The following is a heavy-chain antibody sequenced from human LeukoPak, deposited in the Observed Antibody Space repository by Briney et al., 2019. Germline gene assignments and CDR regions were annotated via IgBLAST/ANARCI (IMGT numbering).Heavy chain of an antibody. CDR1: GGTFSSYA. CDR2: IIPIFGTA. J-gene: IGHJ4*02. D-gene: IGHD3-22*01. Sequence: ASVTVSCKGSGGTFSSYAISWGRHAPGQGLEWMGGIIPIFGTANYAQKFQGRVTLPTNESTSTAYMDLSSLRSEDTAVYYCERDRVTDSSGYYYGSDYWGQGTLVTVSS. V-gene: IGHV1-69*05. CDR3: ERDRVTDSSGYYYGSDY.